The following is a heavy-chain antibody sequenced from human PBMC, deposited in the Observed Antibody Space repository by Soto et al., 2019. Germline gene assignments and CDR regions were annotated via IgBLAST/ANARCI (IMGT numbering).Heavy chain of an antibody. CDR3: AGGLLRGPLDY. Sequence: HPGGSLRLSCAASGFTFDDYAMHWVRQAPGKGLEWVSGISWNSGSIGYADSVKGRFTISRDDSKNTLYLQMNSLRAEDTAVYYCAGGLLRGPLDYCGPGTLVTVSS. CDR1: GFTFDDYA. J-gene: IGHJ4*02. V-gene: IGHV3-9*01. CDR2: ISWNSGSI. D-gene: IGHD3-3*01.